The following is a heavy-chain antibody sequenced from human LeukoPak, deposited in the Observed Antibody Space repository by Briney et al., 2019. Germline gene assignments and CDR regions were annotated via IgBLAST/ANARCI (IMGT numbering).Heavy chain of an antibody. CDR3: AGETPLGRDFDY. V-gene: IGHV3-53*01. Sequence: GSLRLSCAASGFTVSSNYMSWVRQAPGKGLEWVSVIYSGGNTSYADSVKGRFTISRDNSKNTLYLQMNSLRAEDTAVYYCAGETPLGRDFDYWGQGTLVTVSS. J-gene: IGHJ4*02. CDR2: IYSGGNT. CDR1: GFTVSSNY. D-gene: IGHD1-1*01.